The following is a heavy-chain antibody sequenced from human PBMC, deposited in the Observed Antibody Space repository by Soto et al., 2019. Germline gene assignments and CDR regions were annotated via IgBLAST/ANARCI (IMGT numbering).Heavy chain of an antibody. CDR2: IYYSGST. Sequence: QVQLQESGPGLVKPSETLSLTCTVSGGSISSYYWSWIRQPPGKGLEWIGYIYYSGSTNYNPSLKSRATISVATSKNQFSLKLSSVTAADTAVYYCAGEGYSSSWYRYYGMDVWGQGTTVTVSS. V-gene: IGHV4-59*08. CDR1: GGSISSYY. CDR3: AGEGYSSSWYRYYGMDV. D-gene: IGHD6-13*01. J-gene: IGHJ6*02.